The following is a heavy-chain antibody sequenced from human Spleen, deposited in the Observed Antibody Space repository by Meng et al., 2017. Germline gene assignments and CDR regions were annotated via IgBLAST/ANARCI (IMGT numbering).Heavy chain of an antibody. CDR1: GGSFSDYY. V-gene: IGHV4-34*01. D-gene: IGHD4-11*01. CDR3: ARGPTTMAHDFDY. CDR2: INHSGST. Sequence: QLPRRQWGARVVTPSATLSLTCVVSGGSFSDYYRSWIRQPPGKGLEWIGEINHSGSTNYNPSLESRATISVDTSQNNLSLKLSSVTAADSAVYYCARGPTTMAHDFDYWGQGTLVTVSS. J-gene: IGHJ4*02.